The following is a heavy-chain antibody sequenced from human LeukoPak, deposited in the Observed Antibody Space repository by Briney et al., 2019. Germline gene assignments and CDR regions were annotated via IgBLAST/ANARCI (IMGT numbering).Heavy chain of an antibody. D-gene: IGHD1-26*01. CDR1: GGSISSYY. Sequence: SETLSLTCTVSGGSISSYYWSWIRQPPGKGLEWIGYIYYSGSTNYNPSLKSRVTISVDTSKNQFSLKLGSVTAADTAVYYCARAGGREYSGSYPNWFDPWGQGTLVTVSS. V-gene: IGHV4-59*01. CDR3: ARAGGREYSGSYPNWFDP. J-gene: IGHJ5*02. CDR2: IYYSGST.